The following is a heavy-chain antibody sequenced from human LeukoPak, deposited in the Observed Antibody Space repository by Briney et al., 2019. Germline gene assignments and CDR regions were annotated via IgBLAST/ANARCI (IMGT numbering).Heavy chain of an antibody. J-gene: IGHJ4*02. CDR1: GGSFSGYY. CDR3: ARSRLTRVRGVIIPYYFDY. V-gene: IGHV4-34*01. Sequence: SETLSLTCAVYGGSFSGYYWSWVRQPPGKRLEWIRAINHSGSTNYNPSLKSRVTISVDTSKNQFSLKLSSVTAADTAVYYCARSRLTRVRGVIIPYYFDYWGQGTLVTVSS. D-gene: IGHD3-10*01. CDR2: INHSGST.